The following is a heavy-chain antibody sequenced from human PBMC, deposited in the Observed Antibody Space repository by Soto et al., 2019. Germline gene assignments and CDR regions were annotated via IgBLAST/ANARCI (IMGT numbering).Heavy chain of an antibody. V-gene: IGHV3-48*02. D-gene: IGHD1-26*01. CDR2: ISSSSSTI. Sequence: GGSLRLSCAASGFTFSSYSMNWVRQAPGKGLEWVSYISSSSSTIYYADSVKGRFTISRDNAKNSLYLQMNSLRDEDTAVYYCARDGAGMGSPVPRYYYYGMDVWGQGTTVTVSS. CDR1: GFTFSSYS. CDR3: ARDGAGMGSPVPRYYYYGMDV. J-gene: IGHJ6*02.